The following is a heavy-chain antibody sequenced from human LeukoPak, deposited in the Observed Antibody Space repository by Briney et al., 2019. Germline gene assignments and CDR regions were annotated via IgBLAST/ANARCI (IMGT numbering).Heavy chain of an antibody. D-gene: IGHD1-14*01. Sequence: ASVKVSGTASGYTFTSYDINWVRQATGQGLEWMGWMNPNSGNTGYAQKFQGRVTITRNTSISTAYMELSSLRSEDTAVYYCAILSNHDAFDIWGQGTMVTVSS. V-gene: IGHV1-8*03. CDR2: MNPNSGNT. J-gene: IGHJ3*02. CDR1: GYTFTSYD. CDR3: AILSNHDAFDI.